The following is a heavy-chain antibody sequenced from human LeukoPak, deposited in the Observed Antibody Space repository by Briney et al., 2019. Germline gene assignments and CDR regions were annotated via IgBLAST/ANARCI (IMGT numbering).Heavy chain of an antibody. Sequence: PSETLSLTCTVSGGSISSSSYYWGWIRQPPGKGLEWIGSIYYSGSAYYNPSLKSRVTISVDTSKNQFSLKLSSVTAADTAVYYCARLTVTWYYFDYWGQGTLVTVSS. J-gene: IGHJ4*02. CDR1: GGSISSSSYY. CDR3: ARLTVTWYYFDY. V-gene: IGHV4-39*07. D-gene: IGHD4-17*01. CDR2: IYYSGSA.